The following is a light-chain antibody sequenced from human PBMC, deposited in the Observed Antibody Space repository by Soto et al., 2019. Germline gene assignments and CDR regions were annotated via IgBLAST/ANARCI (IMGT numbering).Light chain of an antibody. CDR2: HTF. CDR3: QQYNAWPFT. J-gene: IGKJ2*01. Sequence: EIVMTQSPATLYVSPGDRVTLSCRASESVGSNFAWYQGQPGQAPRLLVYHTFTRATGVPARFSGSGSGTEFTLTISSLQSEDFAVYYCQQYNAWPFTFGQGTKLEI. CDR1: ESVGSN. V-gene: IGKV3D-15*01.